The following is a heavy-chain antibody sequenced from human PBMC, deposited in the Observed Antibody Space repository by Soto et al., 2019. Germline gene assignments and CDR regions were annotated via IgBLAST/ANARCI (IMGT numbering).Heavy chain of an antibody. CDR3: ARPRWGPMSRDTFYFDY. D-gene: IGHD3-10*02. J-gene: IGHJ4*02. CDR1: GYSFVSHW. V-gene: IGHV5-51*01. CDR2: MHPGEDDI. Sequence: PGESLKISFMGSGYSFVSHWIGWVRQMPGKGLEWMAIMHPGEDDIIYNPSFQGQVTISADRSITTYMQWRSLKASDTAIYYCARPRWGPMSRDTFYFDYWGQGTPVTVSS.